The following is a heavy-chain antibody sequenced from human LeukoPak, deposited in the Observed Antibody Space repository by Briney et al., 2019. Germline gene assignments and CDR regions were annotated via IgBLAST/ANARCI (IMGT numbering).Heavy chain of an antibody. J-gene: IGHJ4*02. V-gene: IGHV4-34*01. D-gene: IGHD1-26*01. Sequence: PSETLSLTCAVYGGSFSGYYWSWIRQPPGKGLEWIGEINHSGGTNYNPSLKSRVTISVDTSKNQFSLKLSSVTAADTAVYYCARVSGSYFDYWGQGTLVTVSS. CDR1: GGSFSGYY. CDR3: ARVSGSYFDY. CDR2: INHSGGT.